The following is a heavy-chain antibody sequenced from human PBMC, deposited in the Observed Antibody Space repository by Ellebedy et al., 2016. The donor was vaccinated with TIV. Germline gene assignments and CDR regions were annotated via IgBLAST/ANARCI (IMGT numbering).Heavy chain of an antibody. CDR2: IRSKANSYAT. CDR3: TRHDDYGDYYFDY. Sequence: GESLKISXAASGFTFSGSAMHWVRQASGKGLEWVGRIRSKANSYATGCAASVKGRFTISRDDSKNTAFLQMNSLKTEDTAVYYCTRHDDYGDYYFDYWGQGTLVTVSS. J-gene: IGHJ4*02. D-gene: IGHD4-17*01. CDR1: GFTFSGSA. V-gene: IGHV3-73*01.